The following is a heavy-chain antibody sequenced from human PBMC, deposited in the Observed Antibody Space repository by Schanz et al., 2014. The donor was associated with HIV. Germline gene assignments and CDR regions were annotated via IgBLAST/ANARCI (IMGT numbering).Heavy chain of an antibody. D-gene: IGHD3-22*01. V-gene: IGHV3-NL1*01. J-gene: IGHJ4*02. CDR1: GFSFSSYV. CDR2: ISDSGGST. Sequence: VQVVESGGGVVQPGRSLRLSCAASGFSFSSYVMHWVRQAPGKGLEWVAVISDSGGSTYYADSVKGRFTISRDNSKNTLYLQMNSLRAEDMAVYYCAKDPNDREKAFDYWGQGTLVTVSS. CDR3: AKDPNDREKAFDY.